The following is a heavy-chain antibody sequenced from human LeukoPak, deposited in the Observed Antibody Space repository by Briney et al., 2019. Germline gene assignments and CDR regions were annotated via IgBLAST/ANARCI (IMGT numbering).Heavy chain of an antibody. V-gene: IGHV4-4*07. CDR2: ISSSGST. J-gene: IGHJ4*02. Sequence: SETLSLTCSVSGDSISYFYWSWIRQAAGKGLEWIGRISSSGSTDYNASLKSRVTISVDTSKNQFSLKLSSVTAADTAVYYCARGEDGDYVFDYWGQGTLVTVSS. CDR1: GDSISYFY. D-gene: IGHD4-17*01. CDR3: ARGEDGDYVFDY.